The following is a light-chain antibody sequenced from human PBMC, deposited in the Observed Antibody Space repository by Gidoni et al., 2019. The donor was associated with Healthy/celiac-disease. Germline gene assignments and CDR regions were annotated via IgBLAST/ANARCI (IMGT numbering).Light chain of an antibody. CDR2: GAS. J-gene: IGKJ2*04. V-gene: IGKV3-15*01. Sequence: EIVRTQSPATLSVSPGDRATLSCRASQSVSSNLAWYQQKPGQAPRLLIYGASTRATGIPARFSGSGSGTEFTLTISSLQSEDFAVYYCQQYNNWPPCSFGQGTKLEIK. CDR3: QQYNNWPPCS. CDR1: QSVSSN.